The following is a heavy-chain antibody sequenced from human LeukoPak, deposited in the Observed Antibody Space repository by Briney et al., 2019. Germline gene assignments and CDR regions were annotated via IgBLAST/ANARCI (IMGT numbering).Heavy chain of an antibody. Sequence: GGSLRLSCEASGFTFSAYAMTWVRQAPGKGLEWVSVIYSGDSPYYADSVKGRFTISRHNSKNTLYLQMNSLRAEVTAVYYCARDLRGGNFDYWGQGTLVTVSS. CDR1: GFTFSAYA. CDR2: IYSGDSP. D-gene: IGHD2-15*01. CDR3: ARDLRGGNFDY. J-gene: IGHJ4*02. V-gene: IGHV3-53*04.